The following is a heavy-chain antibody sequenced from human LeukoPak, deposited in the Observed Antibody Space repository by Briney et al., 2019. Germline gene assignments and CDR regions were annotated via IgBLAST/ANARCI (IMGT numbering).Heavy chain of an antibody. V-gene: IGHV5-51*01. CDR2: IYPGDSDT. Sequence: GESLKISCKGSGYSFTSYWIGWVRQMPGKGLEWMGIIYPGDSDTRYSPSFQGQVTISADKSISTAYLQWSSLKASDTVMYYCATLGGRSSLWYKGAFDFWGQGTMVIVSP. J-gene: IGHJ3*01. CDR3: ATLGGRSSLWYKGAFDF. CDR1: GYSFTSYW. D-gene: IGHD1-14*01.